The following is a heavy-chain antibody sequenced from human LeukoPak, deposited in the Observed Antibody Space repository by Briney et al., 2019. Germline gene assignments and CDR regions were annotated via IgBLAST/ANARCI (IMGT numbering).Heavy chain of an antibody. D-gene: IGHD2-2*01. V-gene: IGHV3-11*04. CDR3: ARVDCSSTSCYEFDY. CDR1: GFTFSDYY. CDR2: IRSSGSTI. J-gene: IGHJ4*02. Sequence: GGSLRLSCAASGFTFSDYYMSWIRQAPGKGLEWVSYIRSSGSTIYYADYVKGRFTISRDNAKNSLYLQVNSLRAEDTAVYYCARVDCSSTSCYEFDYWGQGTLVTVSS.